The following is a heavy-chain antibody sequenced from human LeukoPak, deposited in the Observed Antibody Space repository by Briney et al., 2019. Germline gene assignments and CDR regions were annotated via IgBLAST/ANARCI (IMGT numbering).Heavy chain of an antibody. J-gene: IGHJ4*02. CDR2: ISYDQNNE. Sequence: GGSLRLSCAASGFTFSSYAMHWVRQAPGKGLEWVAFISYDQNNEYYADSVKGRFTISRDNAKNSLYLQMNSLRAEDTAVYYCAREKYSSSWYGGNDYWGQGTLVTVSS. CDR1: GFTFSSYA. V-gene: IGHV3-30*03. D-gene: IGHD6-13*01. CDR3: AREKYSSSWYGGNDY.